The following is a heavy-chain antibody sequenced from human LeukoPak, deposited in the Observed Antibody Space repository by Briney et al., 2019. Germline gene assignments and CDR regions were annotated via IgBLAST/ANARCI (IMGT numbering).Heavy chain of an antibody. V-gene: IGHV3-21*04. J-gene: IGHJ4*02. CDR2: ISYSSSYI. CDR3: AKSRYSSSWYYFDY. D-gene: IGHD6-13*01. CDR1: GFTFNNYN. Sequence: GGSLRLYCAASGFTFNNYNMNWVRQAPGKGLEWVSYISYSSSYIYYADSVKGRFTISRDSAKNSLYLQMNSLRAEDTAVYYCAKSRYSSSWYYFDYWGQGTLVTVSS.